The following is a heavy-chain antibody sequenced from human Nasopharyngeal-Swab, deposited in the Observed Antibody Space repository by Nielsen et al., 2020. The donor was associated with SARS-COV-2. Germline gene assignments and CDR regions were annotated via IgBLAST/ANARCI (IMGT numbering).Heavy chain of an antibody. CDR1: GFTFTNYW. D-gene: IGHD3-22*01. Sequence: GVLKISCAASGFTFTNYWMAWIRQAAGKGLEWVANTNQDGTERYYVDSVKGRFTISRDNGQSLLYLQMNSLRAEDTAIYFCVAAVSGTSRTYYDYWGQGSLVTVSS. V-gene: IGHV3-7*03. CDR2: TNQDGTER. J-gene: IGHJ4*02. CDR3: VAAVSGTSRTYYDY.